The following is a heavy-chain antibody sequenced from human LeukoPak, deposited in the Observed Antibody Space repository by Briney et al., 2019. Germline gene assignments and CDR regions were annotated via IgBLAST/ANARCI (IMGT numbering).Heavy chain of an antibody. CDR2: ISTTSRYI. V-gene: IGHV3-21*01. CDR1: RFTFSNYE. Sequence: GGSLRLSCAASRFTFSNYEMNWVRQAPGKGLEWVSCISTTSRYIYYADSVKGRFTISRDNAKNSVYLQMNSLRAEDTAVYYCTRAVAADDFSPGYWGQGTLLTVSS. CDR3: TRAVAADDFSPGY. J-gene: IGHJ4*02. D-gene: IGHD3/OR15-3a*01.